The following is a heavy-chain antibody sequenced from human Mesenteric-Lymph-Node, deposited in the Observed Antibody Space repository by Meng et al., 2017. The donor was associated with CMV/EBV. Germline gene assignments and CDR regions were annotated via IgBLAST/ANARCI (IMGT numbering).Heavy chain of an antibody. J-gene: IGHJ4*02. V-gene: IGHV1-46*01. CDR2: ISPTSGST. CDR1: GYTFTNCY. CDR3: ARDWGPIAAAGRGRGFDY. D-gene: IGHD6-13*01. Sequence: ASVKVSCKASGYTFTNCYIHWVRQAPGQGLEWMGMISPTSGSTNYAQRFQGRVTMTRDTSTNTVYMELSSLRSDDTAVYYCARDWGPIAAAGRGRGFDYWGQGTLVTVSS.